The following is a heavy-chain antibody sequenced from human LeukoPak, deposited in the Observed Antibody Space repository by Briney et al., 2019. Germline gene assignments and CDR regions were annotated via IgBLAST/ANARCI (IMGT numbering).Heavy chain of an antibody. D-gene: IGHD6-19*01. CDR1: GFTFDDYA. J-gene: IGHJ3*01. CDR3: VKVTRFAVPGPLV. V-gene: IGHV3-69-1*01. Sequence: GGSLRLSCAASGFTFDDYAMHWVRQAPGKGLEWVAGIPIGYADSVQGRFIISRDNAQNFLYLQMNGLRAEDTAFYYCVKVTRFAVPGPLVWGQGQWSPSLQ. CDR2: IPI.